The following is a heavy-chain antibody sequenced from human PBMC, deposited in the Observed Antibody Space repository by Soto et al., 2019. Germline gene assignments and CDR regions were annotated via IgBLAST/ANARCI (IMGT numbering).Heavy chain of an antibody. D-gene: IGHD6-25*01. J-gene: IGHJ3*02. CDR2: ISYDGSNK. CDR3: AKDKGIYGYSDAFDI. Sequence: QVQLVESGGGVVQPGRSLRLSCAASGFTFSSYGMHWVRQAPGKGLEWVAVISYDGSNKYYADSVKGRFTISRDNSKNTLYLQMNSLRAEDTAVYYCAKDKGIYGYSDAFDIWGQGTMVTVSS. CDR1: GFTFSSYG. V-gene: IGHV3-30*18.